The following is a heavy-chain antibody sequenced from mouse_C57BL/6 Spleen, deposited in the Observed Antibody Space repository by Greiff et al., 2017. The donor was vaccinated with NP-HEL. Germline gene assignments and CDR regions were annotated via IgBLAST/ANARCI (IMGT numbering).Heavy chain of an antibody. D-gene: IGHD2-5*01. V-gene: IGHV1-76*01. Sequence: VQLQQSGAELVRPGASVKLSCKASGYTFTDYYINWVKQRPGQGLEWIARIYPGSGNTYYNEKFKGKATLTAEKSSSTAYMQLSSLTSEDSAVYFCARVSNYVSMDYWGQGTSDTVSS. CDR2: IYPGSGNT. J-gene: IGHJ4*01. CDR1: GYTFTDYY. CDR3: ARVSNYVSMDY.